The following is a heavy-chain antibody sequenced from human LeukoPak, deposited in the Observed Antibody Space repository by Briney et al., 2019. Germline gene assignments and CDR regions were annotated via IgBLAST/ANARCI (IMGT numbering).Heavy chain of an antibody. CDR3: MRDVSRRIGMDV. J-gene: IGHJ6*02. V-gene: IGHV3-21*01. CDR2: ISPVSSYT. D-gene: IGHD2/OR15-2a*01. Sequence: GGSLRLSCLASGFSFNSYTMNWVREAPGKGLEWVSTISPVSSYTWYAESVKGRFTISRDNPKNSLYLQMDSLRAEDTAVYYCMRDVSRRIGMDVWGQGSTVTVSS. CDR1: GFSFNSYT.